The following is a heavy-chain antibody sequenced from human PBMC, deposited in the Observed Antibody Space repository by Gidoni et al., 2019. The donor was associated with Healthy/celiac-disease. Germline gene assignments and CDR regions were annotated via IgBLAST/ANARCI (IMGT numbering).Heavy chain of an antibody. CDR1: GGTFSSYA. D-gene: IGHD1-1*01. Sequence: QVQLVQSGAEVNKPGTSVKVSCKASGGTFSSYAISWVRQAPGHGLEWMGGIIPIFGTANCAQKFQGRVTITADESTSTAYMELSSLRSEDTAVYYCARGGKVDNWNDLVYWGQGTLVTVSS. CDR2: IIPIFGTA. J-gene: IGHJ4*02. V-gene: IGHV1-69*01. CDR3: ARGGKVDNWNDLVY.